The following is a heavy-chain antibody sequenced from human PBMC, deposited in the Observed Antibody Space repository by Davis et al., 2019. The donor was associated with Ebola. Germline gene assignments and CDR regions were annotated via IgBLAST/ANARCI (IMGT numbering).Heavy chain of an antibody. CDR2: INPNSGGT. CDR3: ARGITMIDPRYYFDY. J-gene: IGHJ4*02. Sequence: AASVKVSCKASGYTFTGYYMHWVRQAPGQGLEWMGRINPNSGGTNYAQKLQGRVTMTTDTSTSTAYMELRSLRSDDTAVYYCARGITMIDPRYYFDYWGQGTLVTVSS. CDR1: GYTFTGYY. D-gene: IGHD3-22*01. V-gene: IGHV1-2*06.